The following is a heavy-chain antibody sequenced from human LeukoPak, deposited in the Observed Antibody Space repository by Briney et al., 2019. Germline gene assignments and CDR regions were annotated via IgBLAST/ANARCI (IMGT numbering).Heavy chain of an antibody. CDR3: ARSLYFWSGSSS. V-gene: IGHV3-7*01. CDR1: GFTFSNYW. J-gene: IGHJ5*02. Sequence: GGSLRLSCAASGFTFSNYWMNWVRQAPGKGLEWVANIKQDGSEKYHVDSVKGRFTISRDSAKNSLYLQMNSLRAEDTAVYYCARSLYFWSGSSSWGQGTLVTVSS. CDR2: IKQDGSEK. D-gene: IGHD3-3*01.